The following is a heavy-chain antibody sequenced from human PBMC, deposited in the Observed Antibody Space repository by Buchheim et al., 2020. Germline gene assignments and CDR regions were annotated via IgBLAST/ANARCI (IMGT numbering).Heavy chain of an antibody. D-gene: IGHD3-10*01. V-gene: IGHV3-23*01. J-gene: IGHJ4*02. Sequence: EVLLLESGGDLVQSGGSLSLFCAVSGFTFSTYGMRWVRQAPGKGLEWLSGITASGSSTYYADSVKGRFPISRDNSMNTLYLQMKSLRVEDTAVYYCAAFSSSGLWGQGTL. CDR2: ITASGSST. CDR3: AAFSSSGL. CDR1: GFTFSTYG.